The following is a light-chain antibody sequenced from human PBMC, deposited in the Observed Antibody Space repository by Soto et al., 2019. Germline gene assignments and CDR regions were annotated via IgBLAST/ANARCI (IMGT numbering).Light chain of an antibody. Sequence: SQVTHSPSTLCRWVGDRVTITCRCSQSISSWLAWDQQKPGKAPKLLIYDASSLESGVPSRFSATGSRTDLPLTISSTHPDDFETHHCQQSNSYSQKFRQRKKLDIK. CDR2: DAS. CDR3: QQSNSYSQK. V-gene: IGKV1-5*01. CDR1: QSISSW. J-gene: IGKJ1*01.